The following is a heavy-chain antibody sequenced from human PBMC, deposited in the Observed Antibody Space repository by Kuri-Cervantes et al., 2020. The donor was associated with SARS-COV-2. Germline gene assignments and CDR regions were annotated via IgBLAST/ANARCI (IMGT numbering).Heavy chain of an antibody. D-gene: IGHD1-26*01. J-gene: IGHJ3*02. Sequence: SQTLSLTCAIYGGSLSGSYWSWIRQSPGKRLEWIGEVNHNGGANYNPSLRSRVTISVDTSKNQFSLKLSSVTAADTAVYYCARALKWELLGGLDAFDIWGQGTMVTVSS. CDR2: VNHNGGA. CDR1: GGSLSGSY. CDR3: ARALKWELLGGLDAFDI. V-gene: IGHV4-34*01.